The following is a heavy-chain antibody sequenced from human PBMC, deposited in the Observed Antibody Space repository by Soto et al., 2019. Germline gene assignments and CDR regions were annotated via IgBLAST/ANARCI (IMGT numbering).Heavy chain of an antibody. CDR3: AREATIAARLDS. Sequence: SETLSLTCTVSGGSIRSYYWSWLRQPPGKGLEWIGYIYYSGSTYYNPSLKSRVTISVDTSKNQLSLKLSSVTAADTAVYYCAREATIAARLDSWGQGTLVTVSS. CDR1: GGSIRSYY. V-gene: IGHV4-30-4*01. D-gene: IGHD6-6*01. CDR2: IYYSGST. J-gene: IGHJ4*02.